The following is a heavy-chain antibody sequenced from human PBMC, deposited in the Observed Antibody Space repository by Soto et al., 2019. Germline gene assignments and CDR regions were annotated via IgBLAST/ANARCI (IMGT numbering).Heavy chain of an antibody. CDR1: GGSISSGVYS. D-gene: IGHD6-13*01. V-gene: IGHV4-30-2*01. Sequence: TLSLTSSTSGGSISSGVYSWGWIRLPPGTGLDWIGNIYHTGCTYYNSSLTRRVTISVDRPKNQFFLTLSSVTAADTAVYCWASVIKYSSTPVWFDPWGQGTLVTVS. CDR3: ASVIKYSSTPVWFDP. J-gene: IGHJ5*02. CDR2: IYHTGCT.